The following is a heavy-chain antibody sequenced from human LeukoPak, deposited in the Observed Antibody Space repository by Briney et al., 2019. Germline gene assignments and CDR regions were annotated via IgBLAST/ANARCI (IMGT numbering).Heavy chain of an antibody. J-gene: IGHJ3*02. Sequence: SVKVSCKASGGTFSSYAISWVRQAPGQGLEWMGGIIPIFGTANYAQKFQGRVTITTDESTSTAYMEPSSLRSEDTAVYYCARAWWSTGDDAFDIWGQGTMVTVSS. CDR3: ARAWWSTGDDAFDI. D-gene: IGHD2-8*02. CDR2: IIPIFGTA. CDR1: GGTFSSYA. V-gene: IGHV1-69*05.